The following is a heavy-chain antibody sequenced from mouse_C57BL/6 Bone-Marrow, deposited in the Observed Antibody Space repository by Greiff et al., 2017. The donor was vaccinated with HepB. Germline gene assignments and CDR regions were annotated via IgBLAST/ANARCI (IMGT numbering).Heavy chain of an antibody. Sequence: EVQLQQSGPVLVKPGASVKMSCKASGYTFTDYYMNWVKQSHGKSLEWIGVINPYNGGTSYNQKFKGKATLTVDKSSSTAYMELNSLTSEDSAVYYCARGGGNYLYYFDYWGQGTTLTVSS. J-gene: IGHJ2*01. V-gene: IGHV1-19*01. D-gene: IGHD2-1*01. CDR3: ARGGGNYLYYFDY. CDR1: GYTFTDYY. CDR2: INPYNGGT.